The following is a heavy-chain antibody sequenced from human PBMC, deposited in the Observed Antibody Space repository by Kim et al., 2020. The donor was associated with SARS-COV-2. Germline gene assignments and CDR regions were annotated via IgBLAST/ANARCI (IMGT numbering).Heavy chain of an antibody. Sequence: GGSLRLSCAASGFTFSSYEMNWVRQAPGKGLEWVSYISSSGSTIYYADSVKGRFTISRDNAKNSLYLQMNSLRAEDTAVYYCASGDYYDSSGYPYYYYGIGVWGQGTTVTVSS. CDR2: ISSSGSTI. CDR1: GFTFSSYE. J-gene: IGHJ6*02. V-gene: IGHV3-48*03. D-gene: IGHD3-22*01. CDR3: ASGDYYDSSGYPYYYYGIGV.